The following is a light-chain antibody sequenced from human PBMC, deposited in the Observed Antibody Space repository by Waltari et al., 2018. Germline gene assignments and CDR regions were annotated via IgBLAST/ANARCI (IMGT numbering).Light chain of an antibody. J-gene: IGKJ2*01. CDR3: QQRSNWPSYT. CDR2: DAS. V-gene: IGKV3-11*01. Sequence: EIVLTQSPATLSLSPGERATLSCRASQSVSSSLAWYQQKPGQAPRLLIYDASNRATGIPARFSGSGSGTDFALTISSLEPEDFAVYDCQQRSNWPSYTFGQGTKLEIK. CDR1: QSVSSS.